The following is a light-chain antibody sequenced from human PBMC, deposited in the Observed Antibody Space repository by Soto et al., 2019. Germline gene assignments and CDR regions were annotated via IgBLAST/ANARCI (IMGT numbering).Light chain of an antibody. Sequence: EIVMTQSPATLSVSPGERATLSCRASQSISSNFAWYQQRPGQAPRLLVYGASTRATGVPARFSGSGSGTASTLTISSLQSEDFALYYCQQYDSWPPLFTFGPGTRVDLK. CDR2: GAS. CDR3: QQYDSWPPLFT. CDR1: QSISSN. V-gene: IGKV3-15*01. J-gene: IGKJ3*01.